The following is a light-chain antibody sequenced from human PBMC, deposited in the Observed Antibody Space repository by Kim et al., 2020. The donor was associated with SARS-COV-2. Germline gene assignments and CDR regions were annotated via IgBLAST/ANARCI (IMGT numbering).Light chain of an antibody. V-gene: IGKV3-15*01. CDR3: QQYNNRNGIT. CDR1: QSFSRN. J-gene: IGKJ5*01. CDR2: NAA. Sequence: SRGARVTVSCRASQSFSRNVDWDQHKRGQGQRLSIYNAATRATGAAVRFRGSGSGTDLTLTIGILQSEDSAFYYCQQYNNRNGITFGQGTRLEIK.